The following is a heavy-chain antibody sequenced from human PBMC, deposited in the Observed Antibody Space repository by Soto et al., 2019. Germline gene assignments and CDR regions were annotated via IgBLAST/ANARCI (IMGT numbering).Heavy chain of an antibody. CDR2: IFSNDEK. J-gene: IGHJ4*02. CDR3: AWIARAVAGTEPNFDY. V-gene: IGHV2-26*01. Sequence: QVTLKESGPVLVKPTETLTLTCTVSGFSLSNARMGVSWIRQPPGKALEWLAHIFSNDEKSYSTSLKSRLTISKDTSKSQVVLTMTNMDPVDTATYYCAWIARAVAGTEPNFDYWGQGTLVTVSS. CDR1: GFSLSNARMG. D-gene: IGHD6-19*01.